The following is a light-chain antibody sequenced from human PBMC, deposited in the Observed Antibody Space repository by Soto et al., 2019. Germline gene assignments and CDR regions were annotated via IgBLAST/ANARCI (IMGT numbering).Light chain of an antibody. CDR1: QSISSW. CDR3: QQYGSSPIT. J-gene: IGKJ5*01. V-gene: IGKV1-5*01. CDR2: DAS. Sequence: DIQVTQSPSTLSSSVGDRVTITCRASQSISSWLAWYQQKPGKAPKLLIYDASSLESGVPSRFSGSGSGTEFTLTISRLEPEDFAVYYCQQYGSSPITFGQGTRLEI.